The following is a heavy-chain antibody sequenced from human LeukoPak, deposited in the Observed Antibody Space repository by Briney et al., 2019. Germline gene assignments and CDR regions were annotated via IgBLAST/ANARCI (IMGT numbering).Heavy chain of an antibody. D-gene: IGHD4-23*01. V-gene: IGHV3-48*03. CDR2: ISSSGSTI. CDR1: GFTFSSYE. Sequence: GRSLRLSCAASGFTFSSYEMNWVRQDPGKGLEWVSHISSSGSTIYYTDSVKGRFTISRDNSKNSLYLQMNSLRAEDTAIYYCARTVARIGYWGQGTLVTVSS. J-gene: IGHJ4*02. CDR3: ARTVARIGY.